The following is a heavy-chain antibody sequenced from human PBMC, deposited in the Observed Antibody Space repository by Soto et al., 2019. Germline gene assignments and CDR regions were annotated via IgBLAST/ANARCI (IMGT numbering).Heavy chain of an antibody. CDR2: IYYSGST. CDR3: AREVVAYGMDV. V-gene: IGHV4-59*12. CDR1: GDSISSYY. Sequence: QVQLQESGPGLVKPSETLSLTCTVSGDSISSYYWSWIRQPPGKGLEYIGYIYYSGSTYYNPSLKSRVTISVDTSKNQFSLKLSSVTAADTAVYYCAREVVAYGMDVWGQGTTVTVSS. J-gene: IGHJ6*02.